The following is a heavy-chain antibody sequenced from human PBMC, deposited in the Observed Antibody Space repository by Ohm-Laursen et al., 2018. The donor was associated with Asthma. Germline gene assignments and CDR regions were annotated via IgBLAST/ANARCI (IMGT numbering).Heavy chain of an antibody. V-gene: IGHV3-9*01. CDR1: GFTFDDYA. CDR2: ISWNSGSI. J-gene: IGHJ4*02. D-gene: IGHD6-13*01. CDR3: ARADSSNWDFDY. Sequence: SLRLSCSASGFTFDDYAMHWVRQAPGKGLEWVSGISWNSGSIGYADSVKSRFTISRDNAKNSLYLQMNNLRDEDTAVYYCARADSSNWDFDYWGPGTQVTVSS.